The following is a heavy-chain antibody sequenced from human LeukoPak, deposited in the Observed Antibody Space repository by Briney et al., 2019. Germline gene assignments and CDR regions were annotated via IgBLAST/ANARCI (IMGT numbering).Heavy chain of an antibody. J-gene: IGHJ4*02. CDR3: AREGGFYRPLDY. CDR1: GGSFSGYY. D-gene: IGHD6-25*01. Sequence: SETLSLTCAVYGGSFSGYYWSWIRQPPGKGLEWIGEINHSGSTNYNPSLKSRVTISVDTSKNQFFLKLSSVIAADTAVYYCAREGGFYRPLDYSGQGTLVTVSS. V-gene: IGHV4-34*01. CDR2: INHSGST.